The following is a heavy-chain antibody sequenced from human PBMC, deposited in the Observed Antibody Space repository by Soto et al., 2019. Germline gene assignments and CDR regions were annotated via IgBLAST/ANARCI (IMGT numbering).Heavy chain of an antibody. V-gene: IGHV4-31*03. D-gene: IGHD2-8*01. CDR1: GGSISSGGYY. CDR2: IYYSGST. Sequence: PSATLSLTCTVSGGSISSGGYYWSWIRQHPGKGLEWIGYIYYSGSTYYNPSLKSRVTISVDTSKNQFSLKLSSVTAADTAVYYCARRMVGARDAFDIWGQGTMVTVSS. CDR3: ARRMVGARDAFDI. J-gene: IGHJ3*02.